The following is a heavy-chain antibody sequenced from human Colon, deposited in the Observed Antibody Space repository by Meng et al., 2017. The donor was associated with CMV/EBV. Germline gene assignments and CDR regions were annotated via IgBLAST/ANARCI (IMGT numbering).Heavy chain of an antibody. V-gene: IGHV6-1*01. CDR3: ARYDGQDGASGYLDY. CDR2: TYQRSKWYH. J-gene: IGHJ4*02. Sequence: VPLHLSGSGLVQPSQPLSLTCAISGHSVSRNSAAWNWIRQSPSIGLEWLGRTYQRSKWYHEYAVSVRSRISLNPDTSKNHFSLQLNSVTPEDTAMYYCARYDGQDGASGYLDYWGQGILVTVSS. D-gene: IGHD3-22*01. CDR1: GHSVSRNSAA.